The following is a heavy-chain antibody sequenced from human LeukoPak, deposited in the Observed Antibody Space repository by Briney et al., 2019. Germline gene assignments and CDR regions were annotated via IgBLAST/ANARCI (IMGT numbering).Heavy chain of an antibody. D-gene: IGHD5-12*01. V-gene: IGHV1-69*13. J-gene: IGHJ4*02. Sequence: WASVKVSCKASGGTFSSYAISWVRQAPGQGLEWMGGIIPIFGTANYAQKFQGRVTITADESTSTAYMELSSLRSEDTAVYYCAVLGIVATIGYFDYWGQGTLVTVSS. CDR2: IIPIFGTA. CDR3: AVLGIVATIGYFDY. CDR1: GGTFSSYA.